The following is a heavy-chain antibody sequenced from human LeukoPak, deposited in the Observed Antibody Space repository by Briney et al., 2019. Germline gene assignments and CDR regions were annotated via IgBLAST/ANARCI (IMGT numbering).Heavy chain of an antibody. V-gene: IGHV3-21*01. CDR1: GFTFRSYS. Sequence: GGSLRLSCAASGFTFRSYSMNWVRQAPGKGLEWVSSISGSSSYIYYADSVKGRFTISRDNAKNSLYLQMNSLRAEDTAVYYCARDAVVPAAVLIDYWGQGTLVTVSS. CDR3: ARDAVVPAAVLIDY. J-gene: IGHJ4*02. D-gene: IGHD2-2*01. CDR2: ISGSSSYI.